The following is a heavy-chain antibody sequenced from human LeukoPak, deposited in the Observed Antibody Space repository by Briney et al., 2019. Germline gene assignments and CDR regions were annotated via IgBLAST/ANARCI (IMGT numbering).Heavy chain of an antibody. V-gene: IGHV4-31*03. CDR2: IYYSGSS. J-gene: IGHJ4*02. Sequence: SETLSLTCTVSGGSISSGGYYWSWIRQQPGKGLVGIGYIYYSGSSYYNPSLKSRVTISVDTSKNQFSLTLSSVTAADTAVYYCARDDGGSSSRFDYWGQGTLVTVSS. CDR1: GGSISSGGYY. CDR3: ARDDGGSSSRFDY. D-gene: IGHD3-16*01.